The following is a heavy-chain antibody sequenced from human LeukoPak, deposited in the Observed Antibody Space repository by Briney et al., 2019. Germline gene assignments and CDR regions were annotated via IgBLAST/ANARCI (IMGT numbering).Heavy chain of an antibody. J-gene: IGHJ4*02. CDR3: ASSSGWYANYFDY. CDR1: GYTFTSYG. V-gene: IGHV1-18*01. CDR2: ISAYNGNT. Sequence: ASVKVSCKASGYTFTSYGISWVRQAPGQGLEWMGWISAYNGNTNYAQKLQGRVTMTRDTSISTAYMELSRLRSDDTAVYYCASSSGWYANYFDYWGQGTLVTVSS. D-gene: IGHD6-19*01.